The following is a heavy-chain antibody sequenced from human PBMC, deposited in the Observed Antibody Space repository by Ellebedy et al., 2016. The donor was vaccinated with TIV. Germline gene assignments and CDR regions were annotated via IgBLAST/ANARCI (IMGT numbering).Heavy chain of an antibody. CDR3: AGEAPSGYCSSSTCQNGMGV. D-gene: IGHD2-2*01. CDR2: IWYDGSKK. CDR1: GFSFSDFG. Sequence: GESLKISCAASGFSFSDFGVHWVRQAPGKGLEWVAHIWYDGSKKEYADVVKGRFIISRDNSKSTVYLDMNSLRAEDTAIYYCAGEAPSGYCSSSTCQNGMGVWGQGTTVTVSS. V-gene: IGHV3-33*01. J-gene: IGHJ6*02.